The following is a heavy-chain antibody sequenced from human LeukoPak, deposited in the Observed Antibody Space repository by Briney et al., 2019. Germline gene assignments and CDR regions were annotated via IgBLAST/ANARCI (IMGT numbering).Heavy chain of an antibody. CDR2: IDHSGKT. V-gene: IGHV4-4*02. D-gene: IGHD3-22*01. CDR3: ATDYFKYNDGSGLFEY. CDR1: GRSMSGSHW. Sequence: SETLSLTCAVSGRSMSGSHWWSWVRQPPDKGREWFDVIDHSGKTNYNASLKSRVTVSVDKSKNTFSLKMTTVTAADTALYYCATDYFKYNDGSGLFEYWGQGTLVTVST. J-gene: IGHJ4*02.